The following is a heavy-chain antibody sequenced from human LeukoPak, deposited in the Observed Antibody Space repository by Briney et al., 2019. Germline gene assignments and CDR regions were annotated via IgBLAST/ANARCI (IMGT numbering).Heavy chain of an antibody. CDR1: GGSISSGSYY. J-gene: IGHJ1*01. CDR3: ARDGYYDFWSGYPSEYFQH. V-gene: IGHV4-61*02. Sequence: SQTLSLTCTVSGGSISSGSYYWSWIRQPAGKGLEWIGRIYTSGSTNYNPSLKSRVTISVDTSKNQFSLKLSTVTAADTAVYYCARDGYYDFWSGYPSEYFQHWGQGTLVTVSS. D-gene: IGHD3-3*01. CDR2: IYTSGST.